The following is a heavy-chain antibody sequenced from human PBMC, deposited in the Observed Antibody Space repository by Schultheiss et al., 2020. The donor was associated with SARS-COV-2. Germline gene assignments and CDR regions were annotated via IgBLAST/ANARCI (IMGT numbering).Heavy chain of an antibody. D-gene: IGHD6-19*01. V-gene: IGHV3-23*01. J-gene: IGHJ4*02. CDR3: AKNGYSSGWYRVRVFDY. CDR2: ISGSGGST. CDR1: GFTFSSYA. Sequence: GGSLRLSCAASGFTFSSYAMSWVRQAPGKGLEWVSAISGSGGSTYYADSVKGRFTISRDNSKNTLYLQMNSLRAEDTAVYYCAKNGYSSGWYRVRVFDYWGQGTLVTVSS.